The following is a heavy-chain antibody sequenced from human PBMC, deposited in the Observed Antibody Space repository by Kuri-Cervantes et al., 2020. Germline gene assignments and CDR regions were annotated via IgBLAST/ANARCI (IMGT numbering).Heavy chain of an antibody. CDR2: ISGSGGST. Sequence: GESLKISCAASGFTSSSYAMSWVRQAPGKGLEWVSAISGSGGSTYYADSVKGRFTISRDNSKNTLYLQMNSLRAEDTAVYYCASDMYYYDSSGYLVWGRDDYWGQGTLVTVSS. CDR1: GFTSSSYA. V-gene: IGHV3-23*01. J-gene: IGHJ4*02. D-gene: IGHD3-22*01. CDR3: ASDMYYYDSSGYLVWGRDDY.